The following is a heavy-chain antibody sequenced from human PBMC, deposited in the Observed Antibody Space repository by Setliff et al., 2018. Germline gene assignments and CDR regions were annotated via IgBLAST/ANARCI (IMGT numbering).Heavy chain of an antibody. CDR3: AKDLTSVLRYFDWLAALDY. D-gene: IGHD3-9*01. J-gene: IGHJ4*02. Sequence: PGGSLRLSCAASGFTFDDYAMHWVRQAPGKGLEWVSGISWNSGSIGYADSVKGRFTISRDNAKNSLYLQMNSLRAEDTALYYCAKDLTSVLRYFDWLAALDYWGQGTLVTVSS. CDR1: GFTFDDYA. V-gene: IGHV3-9*01. CDR2: ISWNSGSI.